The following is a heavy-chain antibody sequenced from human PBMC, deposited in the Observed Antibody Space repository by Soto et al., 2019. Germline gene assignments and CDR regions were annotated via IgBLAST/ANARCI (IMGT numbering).Heavy chain of an antibody. CDR3: ARDATQPSYYSNYFDY. V-gene: IGHV4-30-4*01. Sequence: SETLSLTCTVSGGSISSGDYYWSWIRQPPGKGLEWIGYIYYSGSTYYNPSLKSRVTISVDTSKNQFSLKLSSVTAADTALYSCARDATQPSYYSNYFDYWGQGTLGT. CDR2: IYYSGST. CDR1: GGSISSGDYY. D-gene: IGHD3-22*01. J-gene: IGHJ4*02.